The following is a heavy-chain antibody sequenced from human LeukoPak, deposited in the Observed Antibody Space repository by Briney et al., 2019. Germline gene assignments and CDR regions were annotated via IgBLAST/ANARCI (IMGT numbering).Heavy chain of an antibody. V-gene: IGHV3-30*02. CDR1: GFIFSSYG. D-gene: IGHD3-16*01. Sequence: GGSLRLSCAASGFIFSSYGMHWVRQAPGKGLEWVAFIRYDGRNKYYADSVKGRFTISRDNAKSSLYLQMNSLRAEDTAVYYCARPRPGWSSVMPYFDYWGQGTLVTVSS. J-gene: IGHJ4*02. CDR2: IRYDGRNK. CDR3: ARPRPGWSSVMPYFDY.